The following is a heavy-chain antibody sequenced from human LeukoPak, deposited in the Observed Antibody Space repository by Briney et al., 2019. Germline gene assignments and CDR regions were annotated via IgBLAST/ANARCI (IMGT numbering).Heavy chain of an antibody. D-gene: IGHD2-8*01. J-gene: IGHJ1*01. CDR1: GFTFTSYA. CDR3: AKDLPNPGTSRHFQY. V-gene: IGHV3-23*01. Sequence: GGSLRLSCAASGFTFTSYALSWVRQPPGKGLEWVSSISGSGGSTYYADSVKGRFTSSRDNSKNTLYLQMNSLRAEDTAVYYCAKDLPNPGTSRHFQYWGQGTLVTVSS. CDR2: ISGSGGST.